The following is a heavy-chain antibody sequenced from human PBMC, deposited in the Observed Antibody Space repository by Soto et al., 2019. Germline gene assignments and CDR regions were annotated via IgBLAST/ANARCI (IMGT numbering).Heavy chain of an antibody. V-gene: IGHV3-48*04. CDR1: GFTFSSYS. CDR3: ARDKDWAFDY. D-gene: IGHD3-9*01. J-gene: IGHJ4*02. Sequence: EVQLVESGGGLVQPGGSLRLSCVASGFTFSSYSMVWVSQAPGKGLEWISYIFATSTTIYYADSVKGRFTVSRDNTQNSLFLLMNSLRAEDTAIYYCARDKDWAFDYWGQGTLVTVPS. CDR2: IFATSTTI.